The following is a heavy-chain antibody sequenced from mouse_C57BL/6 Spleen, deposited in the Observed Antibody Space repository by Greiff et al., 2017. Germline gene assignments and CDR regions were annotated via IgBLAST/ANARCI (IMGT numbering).Heavy chain of an antibody. D-gene: IGHD2-4*01. CDR2: ISSGGSYT. J-gene: IGHJ4*01. Sequence: EVKLVESAGDLVKPGGSLKLSCAASGFTFSSYGMSWVRQTPDKRLEWVATISSGGSYTYYPDSVKGRFTISRDNAKNTLYLQMSSLKSEDTAMYYCARDDYDSYAMDYWGQGTSVTVSS. V-gene: IGHV5-6*01. CDR1: GFTFSSYG. CDR3: ARDDYDSYAMDY.